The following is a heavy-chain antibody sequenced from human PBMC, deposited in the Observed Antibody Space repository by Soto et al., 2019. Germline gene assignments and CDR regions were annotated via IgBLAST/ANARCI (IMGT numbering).Heavy chain of an antibody. Sequence: QVQLQESGPGLVKPSQTLSLTCTVSGGSVSSGDYYWSWIRQPPGKGLEWIGYIYYSGSTFYNPSLESRVTISVDTYKNQFSLNLSSVTAADTAVYFCARALYCTNGVCYPGGWFDPWGQGTLVTVSS. CDR3: ARALYCTNGVCYPGGWFDP. J-gene: IGHJ5*02. D-gene: IGHD2-8*01. CDR2: IYYSGST. CDR1: GGSVSSGDYY. V-gene: IGHV4-30-4*01.